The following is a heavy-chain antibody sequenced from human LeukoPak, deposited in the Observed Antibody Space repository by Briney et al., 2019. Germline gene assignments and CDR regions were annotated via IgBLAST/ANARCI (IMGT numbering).Heavy chain of an antibody. Sequence: PSETLSLTCPVSGGSISNYYYWTWIRQPPGKGLEWIGYVYYTGSTNFNPSLKSRVTMSLDTSRNQFSLKLTSLTAADTAVYYCARSARVFEYWGQGAPVTVSS. J-gene: IGHJ4*02. CDR1: GGSISNYY. CDR3: ARSARVFEY. V-gene: IGHV4-59*01. CDR2: VYYTGST.